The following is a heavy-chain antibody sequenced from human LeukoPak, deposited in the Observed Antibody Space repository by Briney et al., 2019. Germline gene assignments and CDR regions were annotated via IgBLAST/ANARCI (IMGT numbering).Heavy chain of an antibody. D-gene: IGHD3-16*01. CDR2: VMSGRGST. V-gene: IGHV3-11*05. J-gene: IGHJ4*02. Sequence: PGGSLRLSCAVSGFSVSDYSISWIRQSPGKGPEWISYVMSGRGSTNYADSVKGRFTISRDNAKNSVALQFDGLRAEDTAVYFCTRERRGSYYAFESWGQGTLVTVSS. CDR1: GFSVSDYS. CDR3: TRERRGSYYAFES.